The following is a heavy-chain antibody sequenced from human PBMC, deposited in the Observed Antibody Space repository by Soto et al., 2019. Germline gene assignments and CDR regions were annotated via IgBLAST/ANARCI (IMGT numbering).Heavy chain of an antibody. CDR2: IYWDDDK. CDR3: AHSQSRSGGSCCDGMDV. J-gene: IGHJ6*04. CDR1: GFSLSTSGVG. Sequence: QITLKESGPTLVKPTQTLTLTCTFSGFSLSTSGVGVGWIRQPPGKALEWLALIYWDDDKRYSPSLKSTLTITEDTSKNLVVLTMTNMDPVDTATYYGAHSQSRSGGSCCDGMDVGGEGTTVTVSS. D-gene: IGHD2-15*01. V-gene: IGHV2-5*02.